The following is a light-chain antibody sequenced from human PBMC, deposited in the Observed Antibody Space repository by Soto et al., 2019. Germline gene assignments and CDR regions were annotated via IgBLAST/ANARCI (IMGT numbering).Light chain of an antibody. J-gene: IGLJ1*01. CDR2: DVS. V-gene: IGLV2-14*03. CDR1: SSDVGGYNY. CDR3: CSYTTSNTRQIV. Sequence: QSALTQPASVSGSPGQSITISCTGTSSDVGGYNYVSWSQHHPGKAPKLMIYDVSNRPSGVSNRFSGSKSDNTDSLTISGLQPEDEADYYCCSYTTSNTRQIVFGTGTKVTVL.